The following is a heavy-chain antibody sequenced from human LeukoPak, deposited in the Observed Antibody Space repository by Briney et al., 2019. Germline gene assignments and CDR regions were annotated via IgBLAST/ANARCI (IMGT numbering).Heavy chain of an antibody. Sequence: GESLKISCKGSGYTFTGYYMHWVRQAPGQGLEWMGWINPNSGGTNYAQKFQGRVTMTRDTSISTAYMELSRLRSDDTAVYYCASSYYYDSSGYPYYYGMDVWGQGTTVTVSS. CDR1: GYTFTGYY. D-gene: IGHD3-22*01. CDR2: INPNSGGT. CDR3: ASSYYYDSSGYPYYYGMDV. J-gene: IGHJ6*02. V-gene: IGHV1-2*02.